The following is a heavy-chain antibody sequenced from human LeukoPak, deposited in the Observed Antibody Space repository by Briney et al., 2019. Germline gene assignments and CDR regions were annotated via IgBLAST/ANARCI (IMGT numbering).Heavy chain of an antibody. V-gene: IGHV4-38-2*02. CDR1: GYSISSGYY. J-gene: IGHJ5*02. CDR2: ICHSGST. Sequence: PSETLSLTCTVSGYSISSGYYWGWIRQPPGKGLEWIGSICHSGSTYYNPSLKSRVTISVDTSKNEFSLKLSSVTAADTAVYYCARAYHSSWYLNWFDPWGQGTLVTVSS. D-gene: IGHD6-13*01. CDR3: ARAYHSSWYLNWFDP.